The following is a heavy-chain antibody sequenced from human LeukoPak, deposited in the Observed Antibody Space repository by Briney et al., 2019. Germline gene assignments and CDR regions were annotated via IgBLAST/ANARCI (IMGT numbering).Heavy chain of an antibody. V-gene: IGHV1-2*02. D-gene: IGHD4-17*01. CDR3: ARDKSHDYGDPVGFDY. Sequence: ASVKVSCKASGYTFTGYYMHWVRQAPGQGLEWMGWINPNSGGTNYAQKFQGRVTMTRDTSISTAYMELSRLRSEDTAVYYCARDKSHDYGDPVGFDYWGQGTLVTVSS. CDR2: INPNSGGT. J-gene: IGHJ4*02. CDR1: GYTFTGYY.